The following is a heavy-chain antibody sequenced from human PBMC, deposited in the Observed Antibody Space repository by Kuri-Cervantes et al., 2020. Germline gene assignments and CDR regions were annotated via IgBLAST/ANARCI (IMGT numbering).Heavy chain of an antibody. CDR3: AHSGATILYFDY. CDR1: GFSLSTRGVG. J-gene: IGHJ4*02. CDR2: IYWDDDR. D-gene: IGHD1-26*01. Sequence: SGPTLVKPTQTLTLTCTFSGFSLSTRGVGVGWIRQPPGKALEWLALIYWDDDRRYRPFLKRRLIISKDTSKSQVVLTMTNMAPVDTATYYCAHSGATILYFDYWGQGALVTVSS. V-gene: IGHV2-5*02.